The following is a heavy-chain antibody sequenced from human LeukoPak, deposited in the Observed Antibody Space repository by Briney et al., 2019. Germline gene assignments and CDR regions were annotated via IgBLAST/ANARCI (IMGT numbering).Heavy chain of an antibody. J-gene: IGHJ4*02. Sequence: SETLSLTCTVSGGSISSSSYYWGWIRQPPGKGLEWIGSIYYSGSTYYNPSLKSRVTISVDTSKNQFSLKLSSVTAADTAVYYCARELIAAAGYYFDYWGQGTLVTVSS. CDR1: GGSISSSSYY. CDR3: ARELIAAAGYYFDY. V-gene: IGHV4-39*07. D-gene: IGHD6-13*01. CDR2: IYYSGST.